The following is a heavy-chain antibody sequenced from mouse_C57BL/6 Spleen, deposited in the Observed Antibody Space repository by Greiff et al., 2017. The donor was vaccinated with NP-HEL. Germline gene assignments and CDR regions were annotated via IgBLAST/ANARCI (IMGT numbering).Heavy chain of an antibody. D-gene: IGHD2-5*01. CDR3: VRDPYSNYPYAMDY. V-gene: IGHV10-3*01. Sequence: EVQVVESGGGLVQPKGSLKLSCAASGFTFNTYAMHWVRQAPGKGLEWVARIRSKSSNYATYYADSVKDRFTISRDDSQSMLYLQMNNLKTEDTAMYYCVRDPYSNYPYAMDYWGQGTSVTVSS. CDR1: GFTFNTYA. J-gene: IGHJ4*01. CDR2: IRSKSSNYAT.